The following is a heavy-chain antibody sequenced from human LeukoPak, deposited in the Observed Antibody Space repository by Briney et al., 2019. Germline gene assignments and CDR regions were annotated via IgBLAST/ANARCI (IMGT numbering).Heavy chain of an antibody. V-gene: IGHV4-4*07. CDR1: GGSISSYY. D-gene: IGHD3-22*01. CDR2: IYTSGST. Sequence: SETLSLTCTVSGGSISSYYWSWIRQPAGKGLEWIGRIYTSGSTNYNPSLKSRVTISVDTSKNQFSLKLSSVTAADTAVYYCARDGTYYYDSSGYHWFDPWGQGTLVTVSS. CDR3: ARDGTYYYDSSGYHWFDP. J-gene: IGHJ5*02.